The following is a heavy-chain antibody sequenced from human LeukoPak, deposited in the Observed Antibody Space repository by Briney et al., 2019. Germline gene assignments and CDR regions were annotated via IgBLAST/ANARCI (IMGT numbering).Heavy chain of an antibody. CDR3: AKGRAVAGPIDY. D-gene: IGHD6-19*01. CDR1: GFTVSSNY. CDR2: ISGSGGST. J-gene: IGHJ4*02. Sequence: GGSLRLSCAASGFTVSSNYMSWVRQAPGKGLEWVSAISGSGGSTYYADSVKGRFTISRDNSKNTLYLQMNSLRAEDTAVYYCAKGRAVAGPIDYWGQGTLVTVSS. V-gene: IGHV3-23*01.